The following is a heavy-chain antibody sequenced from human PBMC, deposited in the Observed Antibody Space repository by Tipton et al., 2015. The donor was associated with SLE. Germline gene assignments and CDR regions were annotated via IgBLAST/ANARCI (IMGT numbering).Heavy chain of an antibody. CDR3: ARAGGSGWPQHDY. V-gene: IGHV4-39*07. CDR2: ITNNGNT. D-gene: IGHD6-19*01. J-gene: IGHJ4*01. Sequence: TLSLTCTVSGGSISGSNYYWDWIRQPPGKGPEWIGRITNNGNTYYIPSLQSRVTISLDTSKNQFSLKLNSVTAADTAVYYCARAGGSGWPQHDYWGPGTLVTVSS. CDR1: GGSISGSNYY.